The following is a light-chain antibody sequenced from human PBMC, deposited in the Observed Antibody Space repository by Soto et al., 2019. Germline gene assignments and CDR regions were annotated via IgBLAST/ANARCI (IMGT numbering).Light chain of an antibody. CDR1: QSVSSN. CDR2: GAS. V-gene: IGKV3-15*01. Sequence: EIVMTQSPATLSVSPGERATLSCRASQSVSSNLAWYQQKPGQAPRLLIYGASTRAPGIPARFSGSGSGTEFALTISSLQSEGVAVYYCQQYNNWLWTFGQGTKVEIK. CDR3: QQYNNWLWT. J-gene: IGKJ1*01.